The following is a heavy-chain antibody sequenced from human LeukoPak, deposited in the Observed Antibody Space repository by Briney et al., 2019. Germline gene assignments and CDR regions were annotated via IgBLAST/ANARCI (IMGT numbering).Heavy chain of an antibody. CDR2: IIPIFGTA. CDR3: ASSPPGYGVDY. J-gene: IGHJ4*02. V-gene: IGHV1-69*13. CDR1: GGTFSSYA. D-gene: IGHD4-17*01. Sequence: SVKVSCKASGGTFSSYAISWVRQAPGQGLEWMGGIIPIFGTANYAQKFQGRVTITADESTSTAYMELSSLRSEDTAVYYCASSPPGYGVDYWGQGTLATVSS.